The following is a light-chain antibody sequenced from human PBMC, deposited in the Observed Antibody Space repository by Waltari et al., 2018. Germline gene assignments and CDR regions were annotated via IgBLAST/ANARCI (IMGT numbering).Light chain of an antibody. CDR3: CSFARTNTFV. CDR1: SSDVGSYNL. V-gene: IGLV2-23*03. Sequence: QSALTQPASVSGSPGQSITIPCTGTSSDVGSYNLVSWYQQHPDKAPKLMIYEGSKRPSGFSHRCSGSKSGTTASLTIAGLQAEDEAHYYCCSFARTNTFVFGGGTKLTVL. CDR2: EGS. J-gene: IGLJ3*02.